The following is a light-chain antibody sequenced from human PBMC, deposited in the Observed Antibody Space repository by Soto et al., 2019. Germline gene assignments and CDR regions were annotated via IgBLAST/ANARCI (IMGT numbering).Light chain of an antibody. V-gene: IGLV2-8*01. CDR2: EVN. Sequence: QSALTQPPSASGSPGQSVAISCTGTSSDVGAYNYVAWYQQHPGKVPKLMIYEVNKRPSGVPDRFSGSKSGNTASLTVSGLQAEDEADYYCSSYAGSSNVFGTGTKVTVL. CDR3: SSYAGSSNV. CDR1: SSDVGAYNY. J-gene: IGLJ1*01.